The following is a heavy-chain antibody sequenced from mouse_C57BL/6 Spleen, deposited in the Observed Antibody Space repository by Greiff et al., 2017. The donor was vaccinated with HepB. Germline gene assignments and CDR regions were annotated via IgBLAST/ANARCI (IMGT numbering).Heavy chain of an antibody. J-gene: IGHJ1*03. CDR2: IYPGSGST. CDR3: ARWGDWYFDV. CDR1: GYTFTSYW. V-gene: IGHV1-55*01. Sequence: QVQLQQSGAELVKPGASVKMSCKASGYTFTSYWITWVKQRPGQGLEWIGDIYPGSGSTNYNEKFKSKATLTVDTSSSTAYMQLSSLTSEDSAVYYCARWGDWYFDVWGTGTTVTVSS.